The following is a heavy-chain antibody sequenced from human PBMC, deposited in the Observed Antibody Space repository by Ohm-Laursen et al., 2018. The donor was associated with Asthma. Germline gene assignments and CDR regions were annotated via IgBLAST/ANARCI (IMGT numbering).Heavy chain of an antibody. CDR3: ARGNDFGDRNYWYFDL. Sequence: SQTLSLTCAVSGGSISSGDYYWSWIRQPPGKGLEWIGYIYYSGSTYYNPSLKSRVTISIDTSKNQFSLNLSSVTAADTAIYYCARGNDFGDRNYWYFDLWGRGTLVTVSS. CDR1: GGSISSGDYY. CDR2: IYYSGST. D-gene: IGHD4-17*01. J-gene: IGHJ2*01. V-gene: IGHV4-31*11.